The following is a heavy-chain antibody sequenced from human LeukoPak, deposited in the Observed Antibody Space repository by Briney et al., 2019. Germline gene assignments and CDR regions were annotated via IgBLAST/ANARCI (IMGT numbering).Heavy chain of an antibody. Sequence: PGGSLRLSCAASGFPFSPYGMHWVRQAPGRGREGLPVIRYDGNNKFYVDSVRGRFTISRDNSKNTLYLQMNSLRAEDTAVYYCARAYYSDITDYPYIGYWGQGVLVTVSS. V-gene: IGHV3-33*01. J-gene: IGHJ4*02. CDR3: ARAYYSDITDYPYIGY. D-gene: IGHD3-22*01. CDR1: GFPFSPYG. CDR2: IRYDGNNK.